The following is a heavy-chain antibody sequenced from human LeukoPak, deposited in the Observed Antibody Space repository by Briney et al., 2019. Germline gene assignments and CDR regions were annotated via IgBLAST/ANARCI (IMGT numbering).Heavy chain of an antibody. D-gene: IGHD3-3*01. CDR2: YYWDYVK. Sequence: SGPTLVKPTRTLTLTCTFSGFSLSTSGVGVGWIRQPPGKALEWLALYYWDYVKRYSPSLENRPTIHKDTSKNHVVPTKTNMDPVDIATYYCAHSTIFGVVIDWGQGTLVTVSS. J-gene: IGHJ4*02. V-gene: IGHV2-5*02. CDR3: AHSTIFGVVID. CDR1: GFSLSTSGVG.